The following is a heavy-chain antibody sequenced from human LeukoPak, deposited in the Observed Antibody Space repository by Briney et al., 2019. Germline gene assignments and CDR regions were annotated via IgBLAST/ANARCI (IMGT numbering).Heavy chain of an antibody. CDR2: ISGSADNT. J-gene: IGHJ4*02. V-gene: IGHV3-23*01. D-gene: IGHD5-24*01. Sequence: QPGGSLRLSCAASGFTFSSYSMNWVRQAPGKGLEWVSGISGSADNTYYADSVKGRFTISRDISKNTVYLQMNNLRVDDTAVYYCAKGPKLGDGFHCDYWGQGTLVTVSS. CDR1: GFTFSSYS. CDR3: AKGPKLGDGFHCDY.